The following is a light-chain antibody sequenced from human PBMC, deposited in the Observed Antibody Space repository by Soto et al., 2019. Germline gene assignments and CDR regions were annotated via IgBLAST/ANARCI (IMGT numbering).Light chain of an antibody. CDR1: SSNIGFNI. CDR3: AAWDDSLNGHVV. CDR2: SNH. Sequence: QSVLTQPPSASGTPGQKITISCSGSSSNIGFNIVNWYQQLPGTAPKLLIYSNHQRPSGVPDRFSGSKSGTSASLAISGLQSDDEADYYCAAWDDSLNGHVVFGGGTQLTVL. V-gene: IGLV1-44*01. J-gene: IGLJ2*01.